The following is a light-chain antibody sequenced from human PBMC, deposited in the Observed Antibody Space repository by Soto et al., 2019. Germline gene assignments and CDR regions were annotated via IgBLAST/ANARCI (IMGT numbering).Light chain of an antibody. V-gene: IGLV2-14*01. Sequence: QSALTQPASVSGSPGQSITISCTGTSSEVGGYNYVSWYQQHPGKAPKLMIYDVSNRPSGVSNRFSGSKSGNTASLTISGLQAEDEDDYYCSLYTSSRTVVFGGGTKLTVL. CDR2: DVS. CDR3: SLYTSSRTVV. J-gene: IGLJ2*01. CDR1: SSEVGGYNY.